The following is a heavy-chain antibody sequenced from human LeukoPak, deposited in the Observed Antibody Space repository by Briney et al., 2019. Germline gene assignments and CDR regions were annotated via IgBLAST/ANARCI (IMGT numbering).Heavy chain of an antibody. V-gene: IGHV4-34*01. CDR3: ARGRNYDILTGYLKEAEYFQH. D-gene: IGHD3-9*01. Sequence: PSETLSLTCAVYGGSFSGYYWSWIRQPPGKGLEWIGEINHSGSTNYNPSLKSRVTISVDTSKNQFSLKLSSVTAADTAVYYCARGRNYDILTGYLKEAEYFQHWGQGTLVTVSS. CDR1: GGSFSGYY. CDR2: INHSGST. J-gene: IGHJ1*01.